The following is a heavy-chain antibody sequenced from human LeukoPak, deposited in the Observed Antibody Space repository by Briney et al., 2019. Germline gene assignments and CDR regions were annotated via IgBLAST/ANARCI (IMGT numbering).Heavy chain of an antibody. J-gene: IGHJ4*02. V-gene: IGHV3-23*01. CDR1: GFTFSNYA. D-gene: IGHD2-2*01. CDR3: AKSICSSTSCYEGSYFDY. Sequence: PGGSLRLSCSTSGFTFSNYAMTWVRQAPGKGLEWVSGIRGSGGSTYYADSVKGRFTISRDNSKNTLYLQMNSLTAEDTAVYYCAKSICSSTSCYEGSYFDYWGQGTLVTVSS. CDR2: IRGSGGST.